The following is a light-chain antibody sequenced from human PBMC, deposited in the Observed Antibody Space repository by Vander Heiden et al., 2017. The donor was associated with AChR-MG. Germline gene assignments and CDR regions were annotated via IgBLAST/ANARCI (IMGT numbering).Light chain of an antibody. J-gene: IGKJ1*01. V-gene: IGKV1-5*03. CDR2: KAS. CDR3: QQDNDLWT. Sequence: DIQMIQSPSTLSASVGDRVTITCRASQRISSWLAWYQQKPGKAPKLLIYKASTVESGVPSRFSDSGSGTEFTLTISSLQPDDFAIYYCQQDNDLWTFGQGTKVEVK. CDR1: QRISSW.